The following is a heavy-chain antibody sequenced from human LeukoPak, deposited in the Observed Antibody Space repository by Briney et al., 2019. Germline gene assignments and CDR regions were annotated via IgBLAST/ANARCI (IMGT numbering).Heavy chain of an antibody. D-gene: IGHD3-10*01. V-gene: IGHV1-2*02. CDR2: INPNSGGT. CDR3: ARVTMVRGVIDY. J-gene: IGHJ4*02. Sequence: ASVKVSRKASGYTFTGYYMHWVRQAPGQGLEWMGWINPNSGGTNYAQKFQGRVTMTRDTSISTAYMELSRLRSDDTAVYYCARVTMVRGVIDYWGQGTLVTVSS. CDR1: GYTFTGYY.